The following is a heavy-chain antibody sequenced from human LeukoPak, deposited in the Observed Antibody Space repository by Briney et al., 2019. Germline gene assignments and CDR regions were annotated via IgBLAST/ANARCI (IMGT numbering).Heavy chain of an antibody. D-gene: IGHD2-21*01. CDR1: GFTFSSYG. J-gene: IGHJ3*02. CDR2: IKSDGSST. Sequence: PGGSLRLSCAASGFTFSSYGMHWVRQAPGKGLEWVSRIKSDGSSTHYADSVRGRFTISRDNTKNTLYLQMNSLRGEDTAVYYCARDWVGHCVGTTCHDALDIWGQGTMVTVSS. CDR3: ARDWVGHCVGTTCHDALDI. V-gene: IGHV3-74*01.